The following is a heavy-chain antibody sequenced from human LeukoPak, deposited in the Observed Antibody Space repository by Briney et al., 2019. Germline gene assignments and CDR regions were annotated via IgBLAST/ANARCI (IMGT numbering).Heavy chain of an antibody. Sequence: SETLSLTCAVYGGSFSGYYWSWIRQPPGKGLEWIGEINHSGSTNYNPSLKSRVTISVDTSKNQFSLKLSSVTAADTAVYYCASGIAAPPYYYYMDVWGKGTTVTVSS. V-gene: IGHV4-34*01. CDR3: ASGIAAPPYYYYMDV. J-gene: IGHJ6*03. CDR2: INHSGST. D-gene: IGHD6-6*01. CDR1: GGSFSGYY.